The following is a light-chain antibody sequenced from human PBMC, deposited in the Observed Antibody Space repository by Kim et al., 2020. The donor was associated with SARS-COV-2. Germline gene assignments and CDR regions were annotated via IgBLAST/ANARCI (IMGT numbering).Light chain of an antibody. Sequence: VSPGQTASTTCAGHKLGDKYACWYQQKPGQSPVLVIYQDSKRPSVIPGRFSGSNSGNTATLTISGTQAMDEADYYCQAWDSSTYVFGTGTKVTVL. J-gene: IGLJ1*01. CDR1: KLGDKY. V-gene: IGLV3-1*01. CDR2: QDS. CDR3: QAWDSSTYV.